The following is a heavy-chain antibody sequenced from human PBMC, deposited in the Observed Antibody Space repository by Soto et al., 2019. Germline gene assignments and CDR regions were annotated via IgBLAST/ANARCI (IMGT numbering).Heavy chain of an antibody. D-gene: IGHD5-12*01. CDR3: VRVRVGSIPLNYDMDV. CDR2: IIPIFHIT. V-gene: IGHV1-69*01. Sequence: QEQLVQSGAEVQKPGSSVKVSCKASGDSLSRHGISWVRQAPGQGLEWMGGIIPIFHITNYAQKFQGRLMLTVDESTSTAYMVLSRLASEDSAVYFCVRVRVGSIPLNYDMDVWGQGTTVTVS. CDR1: GDSLSRHG. J-gene: IGHJ6*02.